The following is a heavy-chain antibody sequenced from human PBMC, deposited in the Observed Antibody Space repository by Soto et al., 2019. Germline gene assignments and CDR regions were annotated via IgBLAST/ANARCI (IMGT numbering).Heavy chain of an antibody. J-gene: IGHJ6*02. CDR1: GDSVSSNSAA. Sequence: SQTLSLTCAISGDSVSSNSAAWNGIRQSPSRGLEWLGRTYYRSKWYNDDAVSVKSRITINPDTSKNQFSLQLNCVTLEDTAVYYCAREARIAAAGNYYYGMDVWGQGTTVTVSS. D-gene: IGHD6-13*01. CDR2: TYYRSKWYN. V-gene: IGHV6-1*01. CDR3: AREARIAAAGNYYYGMDV.